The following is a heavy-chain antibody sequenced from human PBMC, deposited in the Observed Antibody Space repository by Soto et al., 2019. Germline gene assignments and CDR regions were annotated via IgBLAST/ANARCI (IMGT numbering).Heavy chain of an antibody. CDR2: IYYSGST. CDR3: ARDYVVVVVAATPRNWFDP. J-gene: IGHJ5*02. Sequence: SETLSLTCTVSGGSISSYYWSWIRQPPGKGLEWIGYIYYSGSTNYNPSLKSRVTISVDTSKNQFSLKLSSVTAADTAVYYCARDYVVVVVAATPRNWFDPWGQGTLVTVSS. CDR1: GGSISSYY. D-gene: IGHD2-15*01. V-gene: IGHV4-59*01.